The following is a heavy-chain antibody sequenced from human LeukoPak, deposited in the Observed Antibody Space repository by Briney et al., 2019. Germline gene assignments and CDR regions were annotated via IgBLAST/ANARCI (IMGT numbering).Heavy chain of an antibody. J-gene: IGHJ2*01. CDR2: IWYDGRNK. D-gene: IGHD5-12*01. CDR3: ARNDGLDYFDL. Sequence: EPGRSLRLSCAASGFTFSTYGMHWIRQAPGKGLEWVAVIWYDGRNKYYADSVKGRFTISRDNSKNTLYLQMNSLRADDTALYYCARNDGLDYFDLWGRGTLVTVSS. CDR1: GFTFSTYG. V-gene: IGHV3-33*01.